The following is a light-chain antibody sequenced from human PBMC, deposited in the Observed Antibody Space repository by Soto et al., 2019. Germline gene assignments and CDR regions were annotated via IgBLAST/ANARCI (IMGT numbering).Light chain of an antibody. CDR3: QNYNWPPFT. V-gene: IGKV1-27*01. Sequence: DIQMTQSPSSLSASVGDRVTISCRASQGISNYLAWYQQKPGKAPRLLIYAASSLQSGVSFRFTCSGSGTDFTLTISSLQPEDVATYYCQNYNWPPFTFGPGTKVDLK. CDR2: AAS. CDR1: QGISNY. J-gene: IGKJ3*01.